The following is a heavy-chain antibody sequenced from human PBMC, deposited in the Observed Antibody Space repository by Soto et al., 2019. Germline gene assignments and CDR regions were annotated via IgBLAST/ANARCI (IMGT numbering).Heavy chain of an antibody. CDR3: ARANTWVTGRVGTH. CDR2: ISGYNGNT. CDR1: GYSFTNYR. V-gene: IGHV1-18*01. J-gene: IGHJ4*02. D-gene: IGHD1-1*01. Sequence: QIHLEQSRIEMKEPGTSLKISCATSGYSFTNYRISWVRQAPGQGLEWMGWISGYNGNTKYAQSFHDRVVMTADKFTSTGYLEMRNLRSNDTAVYYCARANTWVTGRVGTHWGQGTKVTVSS.